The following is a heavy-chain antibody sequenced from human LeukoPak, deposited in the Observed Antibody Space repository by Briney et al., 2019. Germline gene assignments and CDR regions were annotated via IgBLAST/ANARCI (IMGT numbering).Heavy chain of an antibody. V-gene: IGHV3-74*01. CDR2: INSDGSST. D-gene: IGHD4-11*01. CDR1: GFTFSSYW. CDR3: ARPFYSNYGNFDY. J-gene: IGHJ4*02. Sequence: PGGSLRLSCAASGFTFSSYWMHWVRQAPGKGLVWVSRINSDGSSTSYADSVKGRSTISRDSAKNTLYLQMNSLRAEDTAVYYCARPFYSNYGNFDYWGQGTLVTVSS.